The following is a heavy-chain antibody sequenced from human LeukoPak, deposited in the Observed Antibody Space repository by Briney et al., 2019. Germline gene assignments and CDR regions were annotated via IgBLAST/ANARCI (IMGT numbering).Heavy chain of an antibody. CDR2: IYYSGST. V-gene: IGHV4-59*01. CDR1: GGSISSYY. Sequence: SATLSLTCTVSGGSISSYYWSWIRQPPGKGLEWIGYIYYSGSTNYNPSLKSRVTISVDTSKNQFSLKLSSVTAADTAVYYCARSVIVTYGMDVWGQGTTVTVSS. J-gene: IGHJ6*02. D-gene: IGHD3-10*01. CDR3: ARSVIVTYGMDV.